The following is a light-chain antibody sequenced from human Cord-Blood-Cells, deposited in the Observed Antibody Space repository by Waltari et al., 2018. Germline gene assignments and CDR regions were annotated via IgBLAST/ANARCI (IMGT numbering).Light chain of an antibody. V-gene: IGLV2-23*01. CDR2: EGS. CDR3: CSYAGSSTWV. J-gene: IGLJ3*02. Sequence: QSALTQPASVSGSPGQSITISCTGTSSDVGSYNLVSWYQQHPGKAPKLMIYEGSKRTSGVSNRFSGSKTGNTASRTISGLQAEEEADYYCCSYAGSSTWVFGGGTKLTVL. CDR1: SSDVGSYNL.